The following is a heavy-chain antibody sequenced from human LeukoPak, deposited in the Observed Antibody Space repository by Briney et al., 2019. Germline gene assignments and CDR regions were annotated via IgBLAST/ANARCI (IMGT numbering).Heavy chain of an antibody. CDR2: INHSGST. Sequence: SETLSLTCAVYGGSFSNYYWSWIRQPPGKGLEWIGEINHSGSTNYNPSLKSRVTISVDTSKNQFSLKLNSVTAADTAVYYCARPVESTRAFDIWGQGTMVTVSS. V-gene: IGHV4-34*01. CDR1: GGSFSNYY. CDR3: ARPVESTRAFDI. J-gene: IGHJ3*02. D-gene: IGHD2/OR15-2a*01.